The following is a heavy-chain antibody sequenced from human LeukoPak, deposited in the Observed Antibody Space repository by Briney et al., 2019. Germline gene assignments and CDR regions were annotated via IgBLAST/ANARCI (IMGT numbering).Heavy chain of an antibody. CDR1: GGTFSSYA. CDR3: AGNIQQWLVNNWFDP. V-gene: IGHV1-69*13. D-gene: IGHD6-19*01. CDR2: IIPIFGTA. J-gene: IGHJ5*02. Sequence: SVKVSCKASGGTFSSYAISWVRQAPGQGLEWMGGIIPIFGTANYAQKFQGRVTITADESTSTAYMELSSLRSEDTAVYYCAGNIQQWLVNNWFDPWGQGTLVTVSS.